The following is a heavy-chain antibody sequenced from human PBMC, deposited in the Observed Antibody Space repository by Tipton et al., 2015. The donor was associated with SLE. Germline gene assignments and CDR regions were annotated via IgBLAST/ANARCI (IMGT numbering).Heavy chain of an antibody. J-gene: IGHJ5*02. CDR1: GYSISTGFH. CDR3: AREVGVRPWFDP. CDR2: IYHSGST. V-gene: IGHV4-38-2*02. Sequence: TLSLTCSVSGYSISTGFHWGFMRQPPGKGLEWIGNIYHSGSTYYNPSLKSRVTISVDTSKNQFSLKLSSVTAADTAIYYCAREVGVRPWFDPWGQGTLVTVSS. D-gene: IGHD1-26*01.